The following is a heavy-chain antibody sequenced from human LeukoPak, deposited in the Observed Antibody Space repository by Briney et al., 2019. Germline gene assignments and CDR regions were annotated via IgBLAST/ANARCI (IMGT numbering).Heavy chain of an antibody. CDR2: IYYSGST. D-gene: IGHD6-13*01. J-gene: IGHJ5*02. Sequence: SETLSLTCTVSGGSIGSYYWSWIRQPPGKGLEWIGYIYYSGSTNYNPSLKSRVTISVDTSKNQFSLKLSSVTAADTAVYYCARGGAAGSWFDPWGQGTLVTVSS. V-gene: IGHV4-59*01. CDR1: GGSIGSYY. CDR3: ARGGAAGSWFDP.